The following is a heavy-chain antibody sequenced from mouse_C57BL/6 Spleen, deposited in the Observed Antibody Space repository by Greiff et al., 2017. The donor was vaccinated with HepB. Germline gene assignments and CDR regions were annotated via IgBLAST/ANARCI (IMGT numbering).Heavy chain of an antibody. D-gene: IGHD2-4*01. Sequence: EVMLVESGGGLVKPGGSLKLSCAASGFTFSSYAMSWVRQTPEKRLEWVATISDGGSYTYYPDNVKGRFTIFRDNAKNNLYLQMSHLKSEDTAMYYCARDDDYDEGYAMDYWGQGTSVTVSS. V-gene: IGHV5-4*01. CDR3: ARDDDYDEGYAMDY. J-gene: IGHJ4*01. CDR1: GFTFSSYA. CDR2: ISDGGSYT.